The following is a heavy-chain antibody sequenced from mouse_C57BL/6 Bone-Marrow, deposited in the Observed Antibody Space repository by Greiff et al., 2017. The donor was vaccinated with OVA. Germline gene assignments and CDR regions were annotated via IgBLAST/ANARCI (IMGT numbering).Heavy chain of an antibody. CDR2: IDPSDSET. J-gene: IGHJ4*01. CDR3: ARSPRGITTVVATDYAMDY. D-gene: IGHD1-1*01. CDR1: GYTFTSYW. Sequence: QVQLQQPGAELVRPGSSVKLSCKASGYTFTSYWMHWVKQRPIQGLEWIGNIDPSDSETHYNQKFKDKATLTVDKSSSTAYMQHSSLTSEDSAVYYCARSPRGITTVVATDYAMDYWGQGTSVTVSS. V-gene: IGHV1-52*01.